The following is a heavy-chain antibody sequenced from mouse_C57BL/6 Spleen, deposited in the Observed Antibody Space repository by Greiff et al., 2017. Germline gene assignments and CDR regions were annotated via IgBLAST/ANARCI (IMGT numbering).Heavy chain of an antibody. Sequence: QVQLKQPGTELVKPGASVKLSCKASGYTFTSYWMHWVKQRPGQGLEWIGNINPSNGGTNYNEKVKSKATLTVDKSSSTAYMQLSSLTSEDSAVYYCARGGIYGYDGAWFAYWGQGTLVTVSA. CDR1: GYTFTSYW. D-gene: IGHD2-2*01. CDR2: INPSNGGT. J-gene: IGHJ3*01. V-gene: IGHV1-53*01. CDR3: ARGGIYGYDGAWFAY.